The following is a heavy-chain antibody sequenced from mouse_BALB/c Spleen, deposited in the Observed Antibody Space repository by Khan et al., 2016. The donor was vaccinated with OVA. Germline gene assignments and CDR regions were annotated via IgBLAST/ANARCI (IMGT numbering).Heavy chain of an antibody. CDR3: AREYWIAY. CDR2: IISGGST. Sequence: EVELVESGGGLVKPGESLKLSCAASGFSFSNYAMSWVRQSPEKRLVWVASIISGGSTYYPDSVKGRFTISRDNAKNILYLQMNSLRSEDTATYYCAREYWIAYWGQGTTVTVSS. CDR1: GFSFSNYA. J-gene: IGHJ2*01. V-gene: IGHV5-6-5*01. D-gene: IGHD1-1*01.